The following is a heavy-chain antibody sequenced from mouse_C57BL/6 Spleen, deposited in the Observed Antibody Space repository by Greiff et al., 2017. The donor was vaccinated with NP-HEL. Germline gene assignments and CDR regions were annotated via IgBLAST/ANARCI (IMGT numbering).Heavy chain of an antibody. CDR1: GYAFSSYW. CDR3: EKPDSKKAMDY. CDR2: IYPGDGDT. Sequence: QVQLKESGAELVKPGASVKISCKASGYAFSSYWMNWVKQRPGKGLEWIGQIYPGDGDTNYNGKFKGKATLTADKSSSTAYMQLSSLTSEDSAVYFGEKPDSKKAMDYGGKETSATASP. J-gene: IGHJ4*01. D-gene: IGHD2-5*01. V-gene: IGHV1-80*01.